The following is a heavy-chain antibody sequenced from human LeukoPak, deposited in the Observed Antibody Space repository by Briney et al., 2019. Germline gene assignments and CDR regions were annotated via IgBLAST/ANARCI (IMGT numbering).Heavy chain of an antibody. CDR2: INHSGST. J-gene: IGHJ6*02. D-gene: IGHD3-10*01. CDR1: GGSISSYY. V-gene: IGHV4-34*01. Sequence: SETLSLTCTVSGGSISSYYWSWIRQPPGKGLEWIGEINHSGSTNYNPSLKSRVTISVDTSKNQFSLKLSSVTAADTAVYYCARDPNYGSARGYYYYGMDVWGQGTTVTVSS. CDR3: ARDPNYGSARGYYYYGMDV.